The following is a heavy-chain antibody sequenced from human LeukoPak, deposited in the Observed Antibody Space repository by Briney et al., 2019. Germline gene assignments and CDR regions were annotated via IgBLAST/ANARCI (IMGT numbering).Heavy chain of an antibody. J-gene: IGHJ4*02. D-gene: IGHD3-9*01. CDR1: GGSISSYY. CDR2: IYYSGST. CDR3: ARHTYDILIGNGNYYFNY. V-gene: IGHV4-59*08. Sequence: SETLSLTCTVSGGSISSYYWSWVRQPPGKGLEWIGYIYYSGSTNYNPSLKSRVTISVDTSKNQFSLKLSSVTAADTAVYFCARHTYDILIGNGNYYFNYWGQGTLVTVSS.